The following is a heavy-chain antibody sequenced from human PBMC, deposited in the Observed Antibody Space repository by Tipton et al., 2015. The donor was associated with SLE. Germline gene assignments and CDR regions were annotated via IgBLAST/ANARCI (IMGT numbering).Heavy chain of an antibody. Sequence: SLRLSCAASGFIFGDYAMHWVRQAPGKGLEWVSGISWNSGDIGYADSVKGRFTITRDNAKNSLYLQMNSLRDEDTAMYFCARVVGGNSGWYFDLWGRGTLVTVTS. CDR3: ARVVGGNSGWYFDL. CDR1: GFIFGDYA. J-gene: IGHJ2*01. V-gene: IGHV3-9*01. CDR2: ISWNSGDI. D-gene: IGHD4-23*01.